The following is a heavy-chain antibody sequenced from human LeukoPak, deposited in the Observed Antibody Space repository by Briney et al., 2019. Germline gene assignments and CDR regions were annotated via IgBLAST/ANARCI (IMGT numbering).Heavy chain of an antibody. CDR1: GFAFSNYW. Sequence: GGSLRLSCIASGFAFSNYWMNWVRQAPGKGLEWVANIKHDGSEKHYVDSVKGRFTISRDNAKNSLYLQMNSLRAEDTAVYYCATGSLEDKLSGSYYYGMDVWGQGTTVTVSS. CDR3: ATGSLEDKLSGSYYYGMDV. D-gene: IGHD2/OR15-2a*01. J-gene: IGHJ6*02. CDR2: IKHDGSEK. V-gene: IGHV3-7*01.